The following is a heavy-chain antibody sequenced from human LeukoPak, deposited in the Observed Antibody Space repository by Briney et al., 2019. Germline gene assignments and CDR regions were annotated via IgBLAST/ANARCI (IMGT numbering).Heavy chain of an antibody. D-gene: IGHD1-1*01. V-gene: IGHV1-2*06. CDR1: GYTFTSYD. J-gene: IGHJ5*02. CDR2: INPNSGGT. Sequence: GASVKVSCKASGYTFTSYDINWVRQAPGQGLEWMGRINPNSGGTNYAQKFQGRVTMTRDTSISTAYMELSRLRSDDTAVYYCARGSWNPNWFDPWGQGTLVTVSS. CDR3: ARGSWNPNWFDP.